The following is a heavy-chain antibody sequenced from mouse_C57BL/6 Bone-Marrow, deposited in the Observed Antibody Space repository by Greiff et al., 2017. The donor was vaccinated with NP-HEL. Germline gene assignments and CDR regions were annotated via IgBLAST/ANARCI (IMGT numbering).Heavy chain of an antibody. CDR3: ARKDKIIYYGNYVEFAY. Sequence: QVQLQQSGAELVKPGASVKMSCKASGYTFTTYPIEWMKQNHGKSLEWIGNFHPYNDDTKYNEKFKGKATLTVEKSSSTVYLELSRLTSDDSAVYYCARKDKIIYYGNYVEFAYWGQGTLVTVSA. D-gene: IGHD2-1*01. CDR1: GYTFTTYP. V-gene: IGHV1-47*01. J-gene: IGHJ3*01. CDR2: FHPYNDDT.